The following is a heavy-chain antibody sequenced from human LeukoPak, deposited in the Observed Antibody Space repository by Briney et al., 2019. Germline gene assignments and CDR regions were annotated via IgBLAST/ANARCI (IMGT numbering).Heavy chain of an antibody. Sequence: GGSLRLSCAAPGFPFNYYNIHWVRQAPGKGLEWVASMRNDGSEIHYADSVKGRFTISRDNSKNSLYLQMNSLRVEDTAVYFCAKDGGRYRFDYWGQGTLVTVSS. D-gene: IGHD3-16*02. CDR3: AKDGGRYRFDY. J-gene: IGHJ4*02. CDR2: MRNDGSEI. V-gene: IGHV3-30*02. CDR1: GFPFNYYN.